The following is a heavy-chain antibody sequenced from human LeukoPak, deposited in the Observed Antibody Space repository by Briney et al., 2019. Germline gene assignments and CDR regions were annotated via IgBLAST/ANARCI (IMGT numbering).Heavy chain of an antibody. V-gene: IGHV4-34*01. CDR3: ARAMPTFGDNWFDP. CDR2: INHSGST. Sequence: SETLSLTCAVYGGSFSGYYWSWIRQPPGKGLEWIGEINHSGSTNYNPSLKSRVTISVDTSKNQFSLKLSSVTAADTAVYYCARAMPTFGDNWFDPWGQGTLVTVSS. D-gene: IGHD3-16*01. J-gene: IGHJ5*02. CDR1: GGSFSGYY.